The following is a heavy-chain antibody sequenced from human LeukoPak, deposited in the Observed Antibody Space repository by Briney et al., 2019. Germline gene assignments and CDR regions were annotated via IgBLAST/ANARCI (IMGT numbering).Heavy chain of an antibody. CDR1: GFTFDDYA. CDR3: ARPRTKLWRAYSSPDF. D-gene: IGHD3-3*01. V-gene: IGHV3-9*01. Sequence: GGSLRLSCAASGFTFDDYAMHWVRQAPGKGLEWVSGISWNSGSIGYADSVTGRFTISRDNAKNTLYLQMTSLRVEDTAVYYCARPRTKLWRAYSSPDFWGRGTLVTVSS. CDR2: ISWNSGSI. J-gene: IGHJ4*02.